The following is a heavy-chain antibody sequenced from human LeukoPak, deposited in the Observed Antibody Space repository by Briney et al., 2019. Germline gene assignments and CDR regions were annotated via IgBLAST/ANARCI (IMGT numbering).Heavy chain of an antibody. CDR3: ARFRSGYYSTNPAFDY. V-gene: IGHV4-59*01. CDR1: GGSISSYY. J-gene: IGHJ4*02. Sequence: PSETLSLTCTVSGGSISSYYWSWIRQPPGKRLEWIGYIYYSGSTNYNPSLKSRVTISVDTSKNQFSLKLSSVTAADTAVYYCARFRSGYYSTNPAFDYWGQGTLVTVSS. D-gene: IGHD3-22*01. CDR2: IYYSGST.